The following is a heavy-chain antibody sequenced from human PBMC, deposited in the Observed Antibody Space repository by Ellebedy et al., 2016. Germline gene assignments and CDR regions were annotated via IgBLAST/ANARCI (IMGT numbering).Heavy chain of an antibody. D-gene: IGHD3-22*01. CDR3: ATGTYYDSSGYCLFDP. CDR2: FDPEDGET. Sequence: ASVKVSCKVSGYTLTDLSMHWVRQAPGKGLEWMGGFDPEDGETIYAQKFQGRVTMTEDTSTDTAYMELSSLRSEDTAVYYCATGTYYDSSGYCLFDPWGQGTLVTVSS. V-gene: IGHV1-24*01. CDR1: GYTLTDLS. J-gene: IGHJ5*02.